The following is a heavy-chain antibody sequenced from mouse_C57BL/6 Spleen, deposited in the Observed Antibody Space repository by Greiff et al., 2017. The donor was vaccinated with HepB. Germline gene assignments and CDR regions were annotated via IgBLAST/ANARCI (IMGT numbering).Heavy chain of an antibody. D-gene: IGHD2-4*01. CDR3: ASPDYDYDSYAMDY. CDR2: IYPGDGDT. J-gene: IGHJ4*01. Sequence: VQLQQSGAELVKPGASVKISCKASGYAFSSYWMNWVKQRPGKGLEWIGQIYPGDGDTNYNGKFKGKATLTADKSSSTAYMQLSSLTSEDSAVYFCASPDYDYDSYAMDYWGQGTAVTVSS. V-gene: IGHV1-80*01. CDR1: GYAFSSYW.